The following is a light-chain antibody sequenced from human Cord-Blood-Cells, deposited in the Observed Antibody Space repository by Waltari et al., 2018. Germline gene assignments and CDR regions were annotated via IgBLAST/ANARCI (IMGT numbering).Light chain of an antibody. V-gene: IGKV1-39*01. Sequence: DIQLTQSPSSMSACVGDRVTNTRRASQSISSYLNWYQQKPGKGPKLLIYAASSLQSVVPSRFSGSGSGTDFTLTISRLQPEDFATYYCQQSYSTPRTFGQGTKVEIK. CDR2: AAS. CDR1: QSISSY. J-gene: IGKJ1*01. CDR3: QQSYSTPRT.